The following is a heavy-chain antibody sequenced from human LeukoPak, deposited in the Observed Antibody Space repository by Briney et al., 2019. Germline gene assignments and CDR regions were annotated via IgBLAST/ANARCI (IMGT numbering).Heavy chain of an antibody. J-gene: IGHJ4*02. D-gene: IGHD1-1*01. Sequence: GGSLRLSCAASGFTFSNYAMSWVRQATGKGLEWVSTISGSGGSTFYPHSVKGRFTISRDNSKNTLYLQMNSLRAEDTAVYYCAKEGSNWNVDYWGQGTLVTVSS. V-gene: IGHV3-23*01. CDR3: AKEGSNWNVDY. CDR2: ISGSGGST. CDR1: GFTFSNYA.